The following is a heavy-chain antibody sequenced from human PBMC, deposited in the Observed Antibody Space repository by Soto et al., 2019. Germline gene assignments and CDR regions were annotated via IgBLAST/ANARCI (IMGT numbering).Heavy chain of an antibody. Sequence: AQLVEFGGGLVKPGGSLRLSCAASGFSLSSYTVNWVRQAPGKGLEWVSCITRIDDYVYYSDSVEGRFTISRDNDKNSVYLKMSPLTVEASAVYYCARVGISLNRGVISGTHYGMDAWGQGTTVIVSS. J-gene: IGHJ6*02. D-gene: IGHD3-10*01. CDR3: ARVGISLNRGVISGTHYGMDA. CDR2: ITRIDDYV. V-gene: IGHV3-21*05. CDR1: GFSLSSYT.